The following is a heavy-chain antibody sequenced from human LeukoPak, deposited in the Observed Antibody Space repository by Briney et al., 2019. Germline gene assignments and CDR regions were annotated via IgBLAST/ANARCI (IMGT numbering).Heavy chain of an antibody. D-gene: IGHD4-17*01. J-gene: IGHJ4*02. CDR1: GFTFSTYS. Sequence: GGSLRLSCAASGFTFSTYSMNWVRQAPGKGLEWVSSISGRSEYIFYADSVKGRFTFSRDNAKNTLYLQMNSPRADDTAVYYCARVKFGDYAVDYWGQGTLVTVSS. CDR3: ARVKFGDYAVDY. V-gene: IGHV3-21*01. CDR2: ISGRSEYI.